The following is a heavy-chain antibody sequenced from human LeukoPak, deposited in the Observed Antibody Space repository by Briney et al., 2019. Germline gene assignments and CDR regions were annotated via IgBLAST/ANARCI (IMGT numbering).Heavy chain of an antibody. CDR2: IDYSGYT. D-gene: IGHD3-10*01. Sequence: SETLSLTCTVSGGSISSYYWSWIRQPPGKGLEWIGYIDYSGYTNYNPSLKSRVTISVDTSKKQFSLKLSSVTAADTAVYYCARHVGFITMVRGVINNNWFDPWGQGTLVTVSS. CDR1: GGSISSYY. V-gene: IGHV4-59*08. CDR3: ARHVGFITMVRGVINNNWFDP. J-gene: IGHJ5*02.